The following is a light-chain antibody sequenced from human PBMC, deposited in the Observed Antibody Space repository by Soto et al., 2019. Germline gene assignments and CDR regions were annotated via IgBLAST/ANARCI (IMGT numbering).Light chain of an antibody. CDR1: QSVSSH. V-gene: IGKV3-11*01. CDR3: QQRSNWPPTWT. Sequence: EIVLTQSAATLSLSPGERATLSCRASQSVSSHLAWYQQKPGQAPRLLIYDASNRATGIPARFSGSGSGTDFTLTISSLEPEDFAVYYCQQRSNWPPTWTFGQGTKVDIK. J-gene: IGKJ1*01. CDR2: DAS.